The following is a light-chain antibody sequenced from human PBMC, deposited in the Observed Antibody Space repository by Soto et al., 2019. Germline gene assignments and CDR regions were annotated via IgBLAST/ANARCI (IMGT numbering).Light chain of an antibody. CDR3: QQYWT. CDR2: DAS. CDR1: QSISSW. Sequence: DIQMTQSPSTLSASVGDRVTITCRASQSISSWLAWYQQKPGKAPKLLIYDASSLESGVPSRFSGSGSGTEFTLTISILQPDDFATYYCQQYWTFGQGTKVEIK. V-gene: IGKV1-5*01. J-gene: IGKJ1*01.